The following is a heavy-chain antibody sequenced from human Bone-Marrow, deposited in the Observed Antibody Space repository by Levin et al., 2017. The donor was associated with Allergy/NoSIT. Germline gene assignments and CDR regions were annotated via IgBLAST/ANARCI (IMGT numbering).Heavy chain of an antibody. J-gene: IGHJ4*02. V-gene: IGHV3-53*01. CDR2: IHFGGNT. Sequence: LSLTCAASGFTVSHNYMSWVRQAPGKGLEWVSVIHFGGNTYYSDSVKGRFTISRDISKNTLYLQMNSLRAEDTAVYYCARDLGTRSDLTFDYWGQGTLVSVSS. CDR3: ARDLGTRSDLTFDY. D-gene: IGHD2-2*01. CDR1: GFTVSHNY.